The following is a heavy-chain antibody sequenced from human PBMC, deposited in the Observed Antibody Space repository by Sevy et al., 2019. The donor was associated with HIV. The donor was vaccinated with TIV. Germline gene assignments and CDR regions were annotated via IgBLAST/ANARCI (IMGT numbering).Heavy chain of an antibody. CDR1: GFTFSSYW. D-gene: IGHD2-21*02. CDR2: IKQDGSEK. V-gene: IGHV3-7*01. CDR3: ARPRHGDCEYYFDY. Sequence: GGSLRLSCAASGFTFSSYWMSWVHQAPGKGLEWVANIKQDGSEKYYVDSVKGRFTISRDNAKNSLYLQMNSLRAEDTAVYYCARPRHGDCEYYFDYWGQGTLVTVSS. J-gene: IGHJ4*02.